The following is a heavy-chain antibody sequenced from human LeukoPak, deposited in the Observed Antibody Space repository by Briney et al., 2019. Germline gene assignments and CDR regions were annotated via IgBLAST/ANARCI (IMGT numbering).Heavy chain of an antibody. CDR3: ASRGVRYFDWLLSPDWFDP. Sequence: SETLSLTCAVYGGSFSGYYWSWIRQPPGKGLEWIGEINHSGSTNYNPSLEGRVTISVDTSKNQFSLRLTSMTAADTAVYYCASRGVRYFDWLLSPDWFDPWGQGTLVTVSS. J-gene: IGHJ5*02. CDR1: GGSFSGYY. D-gene: IGHD3-9*01. CDR2: INHSGST. V-gene: IGHV4-34*01.